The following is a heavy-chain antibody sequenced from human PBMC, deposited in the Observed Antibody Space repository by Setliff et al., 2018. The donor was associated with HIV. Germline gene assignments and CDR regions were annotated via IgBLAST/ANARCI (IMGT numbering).Heavy chain of an antibody. CDR3: ARGKVLRGNFLYY. Sequence: ASVKVSCKASGYTFINYDIYWVRQTTGQGLEWMGWMNPDSGNTGYAQKFQGRVTMTRNTSISTAYMDLSSLRSEDTAVYYCARGKVLRGNFLYYWGQGTLVTVSS. CDR1: GYTFINYD. J-gene: IGHJ4*02. CDR2: MNPDSGNT. D-gene: IGHD3-16*01. V-gene: IGHV1-8*02.